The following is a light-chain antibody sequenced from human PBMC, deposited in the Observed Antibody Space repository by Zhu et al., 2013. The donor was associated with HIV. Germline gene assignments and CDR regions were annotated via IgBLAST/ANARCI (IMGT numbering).Light chain of an antibody. CDR2: DDG. CDR1: TLRVKV. J-gene: IGLJ3*02. Sequence: SYVLTQSPPLSVAPRKDGQDHLWGKRTLRVKVVNWYQQKPGRAPLLVIYDDGVRPSGISERFSGSNSGNTATLTIDRVEAGDEADYHCQVWDSISDHLWVFGGGTKVTVL. V-gene: IGLV3-21*01. CDR3: QVWDSISDHLWV.